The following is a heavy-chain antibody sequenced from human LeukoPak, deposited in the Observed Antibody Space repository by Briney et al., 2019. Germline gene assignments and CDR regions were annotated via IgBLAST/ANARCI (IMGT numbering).Heavy chain of an antibody. CDR2: IYYSGST. CDR3: ARVNYDSSVHY. V-gene: IGHV4-59*01. D-gene: IGHD3-22*01. CDR1: GGSINFYY. J-gene: IGHJ4*02. Sequence: SETLSLTCTVSGGSINFYYWSWIRQPPGKGLEWIGYIYYSGSTNYNPSLKSRVTISVDTSKNQFSLRLSSVTAADTAVYYCARVNYDSSVHYWGQGTLVTVSS.